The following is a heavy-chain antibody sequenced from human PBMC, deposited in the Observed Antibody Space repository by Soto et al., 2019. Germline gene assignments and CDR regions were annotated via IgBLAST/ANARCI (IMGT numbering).Heavy chain of an antibody. CDR1: GITLSSYA. CDR3: VGGTPIISGTAGGY. V-gene: IGHV3-30*04. J-gene: IGHJ4*02. D-gene: IGHD1-20*01. CDR2: ISSDGKSK. Sequence: QVHLVESGGGVVQPGRSLRLSCAASGITLSSYAMHWVRQAPGKGREWVAVISSDGKSKYYADSVKGRFSISRDSSKNAMYLQVNSLRTEDTALYYCVGGTPIISGTAGGYWGQGTLVTVSS.